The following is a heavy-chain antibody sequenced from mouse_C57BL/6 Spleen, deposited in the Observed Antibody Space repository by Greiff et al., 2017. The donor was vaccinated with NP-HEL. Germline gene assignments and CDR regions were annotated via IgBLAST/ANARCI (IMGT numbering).Heavy chain of an antibody. Sequence: EVKLVESGGGLVQPGGSLKLSCAASGFTFSDYYMYWVRQTPEKRLEWVAYISNGGGSTYYPDTVKGRFTISRDNAKNTLYLQMSRLKSEDTAMYYCARHDDGYYVGAMDYWGQGTSVTVSS. V-gene: IGHV5-12*01. CDR1: GFTFSDYY. J-gene: IGHJ4*01. CDR3: ARHDDGYYVGAMDY. D-gene: IGHD2-3*01. CDR2: ISNGGGST.